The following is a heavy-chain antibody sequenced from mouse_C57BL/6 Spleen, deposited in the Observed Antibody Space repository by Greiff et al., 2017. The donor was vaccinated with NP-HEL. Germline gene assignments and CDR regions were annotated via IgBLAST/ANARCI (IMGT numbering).Heavy chain of an antibody. CDR3: ARHGSSYLDY. Sequence: QVQLQQSGPELVKPGASVKISCKASGYAFSSSWMNWVKQRPGKGLEWIGRIYPGDGDTNYNGKFKGKATLTADKSSSTAYMQLSSLTSEDSAVYFCARHGSSYLDYWGQGTTLTVSS. CDR1: GYAFSSSW. J-gene: IGHJ2*01. CDR2: IYPGDGDT. D-gene: IGHD1-1*01. V-gene: IGHV1-82*01.